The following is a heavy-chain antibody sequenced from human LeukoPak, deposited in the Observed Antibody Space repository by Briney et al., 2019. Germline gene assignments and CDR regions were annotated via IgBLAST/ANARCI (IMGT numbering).Heavy chain of an antibody. V-gene: IGHV3-23*01. CDR3: VKGWGDY. D-gene: IGHD7-27*01. CDR2: ISGSGGST. Sequence: GGSLRLSCAASGFTFSSHAMSWVRQAPGKGLEWVSAISGSGGSTYSADSVKGRFTISRDNSKNTLYLQMNSLRVDDTAVYFCVKGWGDYWGQGILVTVSS. J-gene: IGHJ4*02. CDR1: GFTFSSHA.